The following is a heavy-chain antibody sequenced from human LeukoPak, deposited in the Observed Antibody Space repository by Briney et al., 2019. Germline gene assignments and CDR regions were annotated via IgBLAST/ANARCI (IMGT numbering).Heavy chain of an antibody. V-gene: IGHV1-2*02. D-gene: IGHD2-15*01. CDR3: AREDIWGQAFDY. CDR1: GGTFSSYA. Sequence: ASVKVSCKASGGTFSSYAISWVRQAPGQGLEWMGWINPDSGGTNYAQKFQGRVTMTRDTSISTAYMELSRLRSDDTAVYYCAREDIWGQAFDYXXXGTLVTVSS. CDR2: INPDSGGT. J-gene: IGHJ4*01.